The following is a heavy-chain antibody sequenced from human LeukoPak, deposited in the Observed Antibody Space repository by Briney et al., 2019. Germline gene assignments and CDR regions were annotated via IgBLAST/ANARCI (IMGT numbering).Heavy chain of an antibody. Sequence: GGSLRLSCAASGFTFSSYSMNWVRQAPGKGLEWVSSISSSSIYIYYADSVKGRFTISRDNAKNSLYLQMNSLRAEDTAVYYCARLQEDSSGYPDYWGQGTLVTVSS. CDR3: ARLQEDSSGYPDY. J-gene: IGHJ4*02. CDR1: GFTFSSYS. CDR2: ISSSSIYI. D-gene: IGHD3-22*01. V-gene: IGHV3-21*04.